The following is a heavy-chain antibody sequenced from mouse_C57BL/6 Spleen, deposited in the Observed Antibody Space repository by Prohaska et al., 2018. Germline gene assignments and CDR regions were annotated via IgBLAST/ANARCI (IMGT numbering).Heavy chain of an antibody. CDR3: ASTAAQALFAY. V-gene: IGHV1-82*01. CDR1: GYAFSSSW. D-gene: IGHD3-2*02. CDR2: IYPGDGDT. Sequence: QVQLQQSGPELVKPGASVKISCKASGYAFSSSWMNWVKQRPGKGLEWIGRIYPGDGDTNYNGKFKGKATLTADKSSSTAYMQLSSLTSEDSAVYFCASTAAQALFAYWGQGTLVTVSA. J-gene: IGHJ3*01.